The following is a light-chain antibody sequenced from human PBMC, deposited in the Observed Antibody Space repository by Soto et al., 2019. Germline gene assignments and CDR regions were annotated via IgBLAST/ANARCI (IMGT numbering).Light chain of an antibody. CDR2: DAS. J-gene: IGKJ1*01. CDR3: QQYNSPPT. V-gene: IGKV1-5*01. Sequence: DIQMTQSPSTLSASVGDRVTITCRASQSISSWLAWYQQKPGKAPKLLIYDASSLESGVPSRFSGSGSGTEFTLTISSLQPDDFATYCCQQYNSPPTFGQGTKVEIK. CDR1: QSISSW.